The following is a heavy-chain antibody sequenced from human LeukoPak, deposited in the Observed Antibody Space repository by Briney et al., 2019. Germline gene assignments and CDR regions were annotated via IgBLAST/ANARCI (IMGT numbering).Heavy chain of an antibody. V-gene: IGHV1-8*03. D-gene: IGHD5-12*01. CDR3: ARVTRGYDPHFDY. CDR2: MSPNKGNT. CDR1: GYTFINYD. Sequence: ASVKVSCKASGYTFINYDINWVRHATGQGLEWMGCMSPNKGNTGYAQKFQGRVTITRNTSISTAYMELRSLRSEDTAVYYCARVTRGYDPHFDYWGQGTLVTVSS. J-gene: IGHJ4*02.